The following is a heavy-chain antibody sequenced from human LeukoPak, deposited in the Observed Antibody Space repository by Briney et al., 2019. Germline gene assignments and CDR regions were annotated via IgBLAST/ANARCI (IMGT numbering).Heavy chain of an antibody. J-gene: IGHJ3*02. D-gene: IGHD2-21*01. CDR1: GGSISSHY. Sequence: SETLSLTCTVSGGSISSHYWSWIRQPPGKGLEWIGHIYYSGSTNYNPSLKSRVTISVDTSKNQFSLKLSSVTVADTAVYYCARMWSSLYAFDIWGQGTMVTVSS. V-gene: IGHV4-59*11. CDR2: IYYSGST. CDR3: ARMWSSLYAFDI.